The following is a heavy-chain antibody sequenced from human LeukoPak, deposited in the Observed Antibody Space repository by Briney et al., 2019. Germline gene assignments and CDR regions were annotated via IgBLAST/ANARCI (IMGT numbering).Heavy chain of an antibody. V-gene: IGHV3-48*02. D-gene: IGHD2-21*02. CDR3: ARAPAKGTVTAPFDY. J-gene: IGHJ4*02. Sequence: PGGSLRLSCAASGFTFSSYEMNWVRQAPGKGLEWVSYISSSGSTIYYADSVKGRFTISRDNAKNSLYLQMNSLRDEDTAVYYCARAPAKGTVTAPFDYWGQGTLVTVSS. CDR2: ISSSGSTI. CDR1: GFTFSSYE.